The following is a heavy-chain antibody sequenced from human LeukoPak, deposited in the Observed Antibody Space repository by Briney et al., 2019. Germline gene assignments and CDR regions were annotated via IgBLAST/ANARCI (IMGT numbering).Heavy chain of an antibody. V-gene: IGHV1-18*01. D-gene: IGHD3-22*01. Sequence: ASVTVSFTAPVYTFTIYGISWVRQAPGQGLEWMGWISAYNGNTNYAQKLQGRVTMTTDTSTSTAYMELRSLRSDDTAVYYCARDRPHYYYDSSGHDYWGQGTLVTVSS. CDR2: ISAYNGNT. J-gene: IGHJ4*02. CDR3: ARDRPHYYYDSSGHDY. CDR1: VYTFTIYG.